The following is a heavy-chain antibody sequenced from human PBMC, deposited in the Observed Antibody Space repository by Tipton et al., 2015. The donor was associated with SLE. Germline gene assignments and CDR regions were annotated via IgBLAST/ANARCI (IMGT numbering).Heavy chain of an antibody. CDR3: ARGLGCDAFDI. J-gene: IGHJ3*02. CDR2: IYYSVVT. Sequence: TLSLTCTVSGGSISSSSYYWGWIRQPPGKGLEWIGSIYYSVVTYYNPSLKSRVTMSVDTSKNHFSRKLSSVTAADTAVYYCARGLGCDAFDIWGQGTMVAVAS. CDR1: GGSISSSSYY. V-gene: IGHV4-39*07. D-gene: IGHD3-16*01.